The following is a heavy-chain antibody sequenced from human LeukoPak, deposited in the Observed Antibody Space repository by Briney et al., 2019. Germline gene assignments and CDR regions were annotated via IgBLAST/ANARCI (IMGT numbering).Heavy chain of an antibody. V-gene: IGHV3-23*01. CDR1: GFTISSYA. CDR3: AKVKSAMVPIFDY. Sequence: GGSRRLSCAASGFTISSYAVSWVRQAPGKGLEWVSLISAISGISYYADSVKGRFTISRDNANNTLYLQMNSLRAEDTAVYYCAKVKSAMVPIFDYWGQGTQVTVSS. D-gene: IGHD3-10*01. CDR2: ISAISGIS. J-gene: IGHJ4*02.